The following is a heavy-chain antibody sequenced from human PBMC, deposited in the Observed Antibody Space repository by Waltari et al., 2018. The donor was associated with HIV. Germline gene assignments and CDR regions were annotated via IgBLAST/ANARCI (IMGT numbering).Heavy chain of an antibody. V-gene: IGHV1-24*01. CDR1: GYTLTELS. CDR2: FDPEDGET. J-gene: IGHJ4*02. Sequence: QVQLVQSGAEVTKPGASVKVPRKVSGYTLTELSIPWFRQAPGKGLEWMGGFDPEDGETIYAQKFQGRVTMTEDTSTDTAYMELSSLRSEDTAVYYCATGQQLVDNFDYWGQGTLVTVSS. D-gene: IGHD6-13*01. CDR3: ATGQQLVDNFDY.